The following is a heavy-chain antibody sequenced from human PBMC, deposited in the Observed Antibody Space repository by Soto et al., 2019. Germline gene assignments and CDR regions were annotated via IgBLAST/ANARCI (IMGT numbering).Heavy chain of an antibody. CDR2: IYSSGST. D-gene: IGHD4-17*01. Sequence: QLQLQESGPGLVKPSETLSLTCTVSGGSISSSGYYWGWIRQPPGKGLEWIGTIYSSGSTYYNPSLQSRVTISVDTSKNRFSLKLRSVTVAATAVYSCPSPFSVYGDYGRYFDFWGQGTLVTVSS. J-gene: IGHJ4*02. CDR3: PSPFSVYGDYGRYFDF. CDR1: GGSISSSGYY. V-gene: IGHV4-39*01.